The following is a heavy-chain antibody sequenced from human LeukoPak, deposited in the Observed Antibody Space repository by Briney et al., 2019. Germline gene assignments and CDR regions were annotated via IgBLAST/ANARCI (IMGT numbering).Heavy chain of an antibody. V-gene: IGHV4-59*12. Sequence: SGTLSLTCTVSGGSISSYYWSWIRQPPEKGLEWIGYIYYSGSTNYNPSLKSRVTISVDTSKNQFSLKLSSVTAADTAVYYCASGNCGRSCYFTWYPYYFDYWGQGTLVTVSS. CDR1: GGSISSYY. J-gene: IGHJ4*02. CDR2: IYYSGST. D-gene: IGHD2-15*01. CDR3: ASGNCGRSCYFTWYPYYFDY.